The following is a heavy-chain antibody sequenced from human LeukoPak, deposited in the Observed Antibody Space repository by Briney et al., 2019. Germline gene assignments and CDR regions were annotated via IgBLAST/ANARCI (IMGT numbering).Heavy chain of an antibody. V-gene: IGHV3-23*01. J-gene: IGHJ6*02. Sequence: PGGSLRLSCAASGFIFSSYSMSWVRQAPGKGLEWVSVITGSGGNTYYADSVKGRFTISKDNSKNTVYLQMSSRRVDDTAVYYCAKAASSSWPSYYYGMDVWGQGTTVTVSS. CDR1: GFIFSSYS. CDR3: AKAASSSWPSYYYGMDV. CDR2: ITGSGGNT. D-gene: IGHD6-13*01.